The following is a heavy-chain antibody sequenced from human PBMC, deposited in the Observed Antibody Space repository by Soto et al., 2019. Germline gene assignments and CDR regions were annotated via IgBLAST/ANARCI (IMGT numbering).Heavy chain of an antibody. CDR2: IIPIFGTA. CDR3: AIPLAYCGGDCYSEAFDI. Sequence: QVQLVQSGAEVKKPGSSVKVSCKASGGTFSSYAISWVRQAPGQGLEWMGGIIPIFGTANYAQKFQGRVTITAHKSTSTAYMELSSLRSEDTAVYYCAIPLAYCGGDCYSEAFDIWGQGTMVTVSS. J-gene: IGHJ3*02. D-gene: IGHD2-21*02. CDR1: GGTFSSYA. V-gene: IGHV1-69*06.